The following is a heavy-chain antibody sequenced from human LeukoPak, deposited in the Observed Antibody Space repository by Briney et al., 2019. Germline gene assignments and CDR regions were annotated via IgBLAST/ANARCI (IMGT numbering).Heavy chain of an antibody. CDR3: ARELVAAAGYYYYYYMDV. D-gene: IGHD6-13*01. V-gene: IGHV4-31*03. CDR2: IYYSGST. J-gene: IGHJ6*03. Sequence: SETLSLTCTVSGGSISSGGYYRRWIRQHPGKGLEWIGYIYYSGSTYYNPSLKSRVTISVDTSKNQFSLKLSSVTAADTAVYYCARELVAAAGYYYYYYMDVWGKGTTVTVSS. CDR1: GGSISSGGYY.